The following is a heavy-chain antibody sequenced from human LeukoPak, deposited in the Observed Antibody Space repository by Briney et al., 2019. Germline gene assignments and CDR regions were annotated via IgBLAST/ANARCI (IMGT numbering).Heavy chain of an antibody. D-gene: IGHD5-12*01. Sequence: GGSLRLSCAASGFTFSNYWMHWVRQAPGKGLVWVSHISSDGSNTDYADSVKGRFTMSRDNAKNTLYLQMNSLRVEDTAVYYCAKAHGYSGYGSFDYWGQGTLVTVSS. CDR3: AKAHGYSGYGSFDY. V-gene: IGHV3-74*01. J-gene: IGHJ4*02. CDR2: ISSDGSNT. CDR1: GFTFSNYW.